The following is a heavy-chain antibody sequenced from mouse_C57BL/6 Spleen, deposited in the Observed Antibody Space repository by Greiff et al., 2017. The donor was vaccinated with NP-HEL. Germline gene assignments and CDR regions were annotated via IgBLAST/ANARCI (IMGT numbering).Heavy chain of an antibody. V-gene: IGHV1-66*01. Sequence: QVQLKQSGPELVKPGASVKISCKASGYSFTSYYIHWVKQRPGQGLEWIGWIYPGSGNTKYNEKFKGKATLTADTSSSTAYMQLSSLTSEDSAVYYCARDYGTYAMDYWGQGTSVTVSS. CDR2: IYPGSGNT. J-gene: IGHJ4*01. D-gene: IGHD1-1*01. CDR3: ARDYGTYAMDY. CDR1: GYSFTSYY.